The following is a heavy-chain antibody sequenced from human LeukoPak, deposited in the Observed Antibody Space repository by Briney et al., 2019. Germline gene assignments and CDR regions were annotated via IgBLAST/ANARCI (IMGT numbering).Heavy chain of an antibody. CDR1: GYTFTAYY. D-gene: IGHD2-15*01. J-gene: IGHJ6*03. CDR3: ARDRERYRNYYYSMDV. CDR2: INPNSGGT. V-gene: IGHV1-2*02. Sequence: ASVKVSCKASGYTFTAYYMHWVRQAPGQGLEWMGWINPNSGGTNYAQKFQGRVTMTRDTSISTAYMELSGLISDDTAVYFCARDRERYRNYYYSMDVWALGTTATVSS.